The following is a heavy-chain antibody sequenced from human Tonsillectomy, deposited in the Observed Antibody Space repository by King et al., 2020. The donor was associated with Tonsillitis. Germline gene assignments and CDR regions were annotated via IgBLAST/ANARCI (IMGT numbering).Heavy chain of an antibody. D-gene: IGHD3-3*01. J-gene: IGHJ4*02. V-gene: IGHV3-9*01. Sequence: VQLVESGGGLVQPGRSLRLSCAASGFTFDAYAMHWVRQAPGKGLEWVSGISWNSGGICYADSVKGRFTISRDNAKNSLYLQMNSLRAEDTALYYCAKVNYDFWCRPAYWGQGTLVTVPS. CDR3: AKVNYDFWCRPAY. CDR2: ISWNSGGI. CDR1: GFTFDAYA.